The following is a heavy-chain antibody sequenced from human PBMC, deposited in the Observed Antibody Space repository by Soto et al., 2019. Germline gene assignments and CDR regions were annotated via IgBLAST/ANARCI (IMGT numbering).Heavy chain of an antibody. CDR1: GYTFTSYG. CDR2: ISAYNGNT. D-gene: IGHD2-15*01. CDR3: ARVASGNHRPLYF. J-gene: IGHJ4*02. Sequence: QVQLVQSGAEVKKPGASVKVSCKASGYTFTSYGISWVRQAPGQGPEWMGWISAYNGNTNYAQKPQGRVTMTTDTATSTGYRPMRSLRSDDTDVYYCARVASGNHRPLYFSGQRTLVTASS. V-gene: IGHV1-18*04.